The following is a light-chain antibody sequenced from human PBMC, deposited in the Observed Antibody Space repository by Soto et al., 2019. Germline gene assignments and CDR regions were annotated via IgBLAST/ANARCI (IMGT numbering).Light chain of an antibody. Sequence: DIQMTQSPSSVSASVGDRVTITCRASEGIISWLAWYQQKPGKAPKLLIYAASILQSGVPSRFSGSGSATDFTLIISSLQPEDFATYYCQQAYSFPRAFGLGTKVEIK. V-gene: IGKV1-12*01. CDR1: EGIISW. CDR2: AAS. J-gene: IGKJ1*01. CDR3: QQAYSFPRA.